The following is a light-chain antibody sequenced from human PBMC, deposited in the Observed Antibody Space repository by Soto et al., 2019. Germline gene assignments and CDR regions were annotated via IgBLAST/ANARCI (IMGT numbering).Light chain of an antibody. V-gene: IGKV3-11*01. J-gene: IGKJ5*01. CDR1: LSVSVY. Sequence: SVLPQSPGTLSLSPGERATLSCRTSLSVSVYLDWYQQKPGQAPRLLISDASNRATGIPARFSGSGSGTDFTLTISSLEPEDFAVYYCHQRQYWPPITFGQGTRLETK. CDR2: DAS. CDR3: HQRQYWPPIT.